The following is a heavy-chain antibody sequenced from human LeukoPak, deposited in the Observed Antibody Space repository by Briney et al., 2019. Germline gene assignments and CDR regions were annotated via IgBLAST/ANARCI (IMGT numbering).Heavy chain of an antibody. J-gene: IGHJ4*02. CDR2: ISAYNGNT. CDR1: GYTFTSHG. Sequence: VASVKVSCKASGYTFTSHGISWVRQAPGQGLEWMGWISAYNGNTNYAQKLQGRVTMTTDTSTSTAYMELRSLRSDDTAVYYCAIRYGDYVIYWGQGTLVTVSS. CDR3: AIRYGDYVIY. V-gene: IGHV1-18*01. D-gene: IGHD4-17*01.